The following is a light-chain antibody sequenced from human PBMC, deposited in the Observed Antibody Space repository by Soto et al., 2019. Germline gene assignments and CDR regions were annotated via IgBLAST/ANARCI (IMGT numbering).Light chain of an antibody. CDR3: QQTSSFPLT. J-gene: IGKJ4*01. CDR1: QGLTSW. CDR2: AAS. Sequence: DVQMTQSPSSVSASVGDRVTITCRASQGLTSWLAWYQQKPGKAPKLLIYAASSLQSGVPSRFSGSGSETDFTLTISSLQTEDFATYYCQQTSSFPLTFGGGTKVEIK. V-gene: IGKV1-12*01.